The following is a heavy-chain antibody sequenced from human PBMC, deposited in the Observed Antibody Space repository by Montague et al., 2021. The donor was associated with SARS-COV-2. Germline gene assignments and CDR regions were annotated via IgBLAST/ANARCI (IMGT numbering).Heavy chain of an antibody. J-gene: IGHJ5*01. CDR3: ARASFYYGSGSHYNNWFDS. CDR2: IYYSGTA. CDR1: GGSITYSSYY. Sequence: SETRSLTCTMSGGSITYSSYYWGWIRLPPGKGPEWIGSIYYSGTAYYNASLKSRVTMSLDMSKNQLSLRLKSTTAADTAVYFCARASFYYGSGSHYNNWFDSWGQGTVVTISS. V-gene: IGHV4-39*07. D-gene: IGHD3-10*01.